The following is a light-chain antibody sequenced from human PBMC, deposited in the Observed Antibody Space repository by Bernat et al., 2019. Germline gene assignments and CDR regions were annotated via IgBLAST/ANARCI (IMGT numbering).Light chain of an antibody. V-gene: IGLV3-1*01. CDR2: QNT. J-gene: IGLJ3*02. Sequence: SYELTQPPSVSVSPGQTVSITCSGDKLGDTYACWYQQKPGQSPVLVIYQNTRRPSGIPERFSGSNSGNTATLTISGTQTMDEADYFCQAWDRKTWVFGGGTKLTVV. CDR3: QAWDRKTWV. CDR1: KLGDTY.